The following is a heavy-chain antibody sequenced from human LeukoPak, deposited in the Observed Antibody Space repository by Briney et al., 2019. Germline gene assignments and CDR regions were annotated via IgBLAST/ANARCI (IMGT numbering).Heavy chain of an antibody. D-gene: IGHD3-22*01. CDR3: ASQTDCYDSSGF. J-gene: IGHJ4*02. V-gene: IGHV3-21*01. CDR2: ISSSSRYI. Sequence: VSSISSSSRYIYYADSVKGRFTISRDNAKNSLYLQMNSLRAEDTAVYYCASQTDCYDSSGFWGQGTLVTVSS.